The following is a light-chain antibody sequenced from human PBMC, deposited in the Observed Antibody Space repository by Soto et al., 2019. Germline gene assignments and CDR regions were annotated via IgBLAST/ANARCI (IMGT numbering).Light chain of an antibody. CDR2: GAS. J-gene: IGKJ1*01. CDR3: QQSCISGT. CDR1: QSVSNNY. V-gene: IGKV3-20*01. Sequence: GVTQLAGALPLSQGERAPLSCRASQSVSNNYLAWYQQKPGQAPRLLIYGASNRATGIPDRFSGSGSGTDFTLTTSRLEPEDFAVYYWQQSCISGTFGQGTKVDIK.